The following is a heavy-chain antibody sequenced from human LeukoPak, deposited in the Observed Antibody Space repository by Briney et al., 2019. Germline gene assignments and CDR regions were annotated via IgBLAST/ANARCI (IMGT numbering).Heavy chain of an antibody. CDR3: VRVLYDRSGFFDS. D-gene: IGHD3-22*01. CDR1: GFTFRSFW. J-gene: IGHJ4*02. CDR2: IKQDGSEK. Sequence: GGSLRLSCAVSGFTFRSFWMSWVRQAPGKGLEWVANIKQDGSEKNYVDSVKGRFTISRDNAKKSLYLQMNSLRAEDTAVYYCVRVLYDRSGFFDSWGQGTLVTVSS. V-gene: IGHV3-7*01.